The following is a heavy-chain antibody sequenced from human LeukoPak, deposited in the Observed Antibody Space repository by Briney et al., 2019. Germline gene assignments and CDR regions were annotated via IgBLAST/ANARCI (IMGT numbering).Heavy chain of an antibody. V-gene: IGHV3-30*18. CDR3: AKAGPYDTSGWDAFDI. D-gene: IGHD3-22*01. CDR2: ISYDGSNK. J-gene: IGHJ3*02. CDR1: GFTFRNYG. Sequence: PGRSLRLSCAASGFTFRNYGAHWVRQAPGKGLEWVAVISYDGSNKYYADSVKGRFTISRDNSKNTLYLQMNSLRAEDTALYYCAKAGPYDTSGWDAFDIWGQGTMVIVSS.